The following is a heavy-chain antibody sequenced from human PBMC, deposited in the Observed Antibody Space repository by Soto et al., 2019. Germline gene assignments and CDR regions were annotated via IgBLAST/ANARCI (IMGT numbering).Heavy chain of an antibody. CDR1: GFSLSTSGVG. CDR2: IFWNDDK. Sequence: QITLKESGPTLVKPTQTLTLTCTFSGFSLSTSGVGVGWIRQPPGKALEWLALIFWNDDKRYSPSLKSRLTITKDTSKKQVVLTMTKMDPVETATYYCAHVDGYCTSTTSYGSDYGMDVWGQGTTVTVSS. D-gene: IGHD2-2*03. V-gene: IGHV2-5*01. J-gene: IGHJ6*02. CDR3: AHVDGYCTSTTSYGSDYGMDV.